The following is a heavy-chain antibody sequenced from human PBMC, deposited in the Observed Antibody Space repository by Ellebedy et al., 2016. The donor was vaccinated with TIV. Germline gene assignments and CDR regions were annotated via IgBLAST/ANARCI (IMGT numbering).Heavy chain of an antibody. CDR2: IWSDGSNK. D-gene: IGHD3-10*01. CDR1: GFTFSSYG. J-gene: IGHJ4*02. V-gene: IGHV3-33*08. Sequence: PGGSLRLSCAASGFTFSSYGMHWVRQAPGKGLEWVAVIWSDGSNKYYADSVKGRFTISRDNSKNTVYLQMNSLRAEDTAMYYCARAGGSGSFHSSNFDYWGQGALATVSS. CDR3: ARAGGSGSFHSSNFDY.